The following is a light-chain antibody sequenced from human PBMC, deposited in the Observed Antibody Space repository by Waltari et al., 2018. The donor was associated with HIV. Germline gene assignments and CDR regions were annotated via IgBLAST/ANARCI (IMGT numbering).Light chain of an antibody. Sequence: SSGLTQPPSVSVSPGQTAKITCPGDGLSKQYVFWYQQKTGQAPVLVIYKDTERPSNIPERFSGATSGTTVTLTISGVQAEDEADYFCHSEDNTGAAFFGGGTRLTVL. CDR2: KDT. CDR1: GLSKQY. V-gene: IGLV3-25*03. CDR3: HSEDNTGAAF. J-gene: IGLJ2*01.